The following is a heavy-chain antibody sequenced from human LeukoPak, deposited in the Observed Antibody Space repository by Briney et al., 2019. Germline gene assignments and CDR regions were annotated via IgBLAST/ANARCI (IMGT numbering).Heavy chain of an antibody. V-gene: IGHV1-46*01. J-gene: IGHJ5*02. Sequence: SVKVSCKASGYTFTGYYMHWVRQAPGQGLEWMGLINPTGGSTGYAQKFQGRVTMTRDMSTSTDYMELSSLRSEDTTIYYCARDNSVGDNAWWFDPWGQGTLVTVSS. CDR3: ARDNSVGDNAWWFDP. CDR2: INPTGGST. CDR1: GYTFTGYY. D-gene: IGHD1-26*01.